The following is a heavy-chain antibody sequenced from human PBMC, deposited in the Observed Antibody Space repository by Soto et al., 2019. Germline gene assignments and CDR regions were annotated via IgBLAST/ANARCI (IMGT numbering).Heavy chain of an antibody. CDR2: IWYDGSNK. CDR1: GFTFSSYG. Sequence: GGSLRLSCAASGFTFSSYGMHWVRQAPGKGLEWVAVIWYDGSNKYYADSVKGRFTISRDNSKNTLYLQMNSLKAEDTAVYYCARVERYSYGHFYYGMDVWGQGTTVTVSS. D-gene: IGHD5-18*01. CDR3: ARVERYSYGHFYYGMDV. J-gene: IGHJ6*02. V-gene: IGHV3-33*01.